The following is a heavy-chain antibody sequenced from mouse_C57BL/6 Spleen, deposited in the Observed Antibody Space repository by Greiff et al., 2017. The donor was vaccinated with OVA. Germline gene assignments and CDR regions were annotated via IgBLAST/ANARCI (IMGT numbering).Heavy chain of an antibody. CDR1: GFSLTSYA. J-gene: IGHJ4*01. Sequence: VQLQESGPGLVAPSQSLSITCTVSGFSLTSYAISWVRQPPGKGLEWLGVLWTGGGTNYNSALKSRLSISKDNSKSQVFLKMNSLQTDDTARYYCAGNPDGAMDYWGQGTSVTVSS. V-gene: IGHV2-9-1*01. D-gene: IGHD2-3*01. CDR3: AGNPDGAMDY. CDR2: LWTGGGT.